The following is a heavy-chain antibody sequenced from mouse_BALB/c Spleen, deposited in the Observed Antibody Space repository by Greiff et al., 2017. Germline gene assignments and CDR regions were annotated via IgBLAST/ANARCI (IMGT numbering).Heavy chain of an antibody. V-gene: IGHV1S81*02. J-gene: IGHJ4*01. Sequence: VQLQQSGPELVKPGASVKLSCKASGYTFTSYWMHWVKQRPGQGLEWIGEINPSNGRTNYNEKFKSKATLTVDKSSSTAYMQLSSLTSEDSAVYYCARYMISYAMDYWGQGTSVTVSS. CDR2: INPSNGRT. CDR3: ARYMISYAMDY. D-gene: IGHD2-4*01. CDR1: GYTFTSYW.